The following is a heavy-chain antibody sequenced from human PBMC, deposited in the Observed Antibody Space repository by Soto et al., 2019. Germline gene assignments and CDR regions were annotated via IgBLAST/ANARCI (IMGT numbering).Heavy chain of an antibody. D-gene: IGHD3-10*01. Sequence: PSETLSLTCTVSGDSISSSSYYWSWIRQPPGKGLEWIGYIYYSGSTNYNPSLKSQVTISVDTSKNQFSLKLSSVTAADTALYYCARAGTTMVRGVISGWFDPWGQGTLVTVSS. CDR1: GDSISSSSYY. CDR2: IYYSGST. J-gene: IGHJ5*02. CDR3: ARAGTTMVRGVISGWFDP. V-gene: IGHV4-61*01.